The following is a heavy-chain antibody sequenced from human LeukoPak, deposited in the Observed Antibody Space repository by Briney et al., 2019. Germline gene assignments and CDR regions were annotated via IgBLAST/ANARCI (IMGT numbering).Heavy chain of an antibody. V-gene: IGHV1-18*01. CDR2: ISAYNGNT. Sequence: ASVNVSSKASVYTFTSYGISWVRHAPGQGLEWMGWISAYNGNTNYAQKLQGRVTMTTDTSTSTAYMGLRSLRSDDTAVYYCARAPRTSMTYLGVYWGQGTLVTVSS. J-gene: IGHJ4*02. CDR1: VYTFTSYG. D-gene: IGHD6-6*01. CDR3: ARAPRTSMTYLGVY.